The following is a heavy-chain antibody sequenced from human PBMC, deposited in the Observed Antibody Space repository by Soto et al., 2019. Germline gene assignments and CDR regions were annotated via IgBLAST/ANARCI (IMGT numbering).Heavy chain of an antibody. Sequence: PGGSLRLSCAASGFTFSSYGMHWVRQAPGKGLEWVAVISYDGSTTNYADSVKGRFTISRDNARNTLYLQMNSLRAEDTAVYYCVRDGYPAWVYGVDVWGQGTTVTVSS. CDR2: ISYDGSTT. D-gene: IGHD1-1*01. CDR1: GFTFSSYG. V-gene: IGHV3-30*03. J-gene: IGHJ6*02. CDR3: VRDGYPAWVYGVDV.